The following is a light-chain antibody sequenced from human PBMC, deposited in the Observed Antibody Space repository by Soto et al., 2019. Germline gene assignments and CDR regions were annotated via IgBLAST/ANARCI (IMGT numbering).Light chain of an antibody. CDR3: QHYYIAPWT. J-gene: IGKJ1*01. V-gene: IGKV3D-15*01. Sequence: EVVLTQFPASLSVSPGESGTLSCRASQSVGSNLAWYQQKPGQAPRLLIYGASTRATDTPARFSGSGSGTEFTLTISSLQSEDFAVYYCQHYYIAPWTFGQGTKVEIK. CDR1: QSVGSN. CDR2: GAS.